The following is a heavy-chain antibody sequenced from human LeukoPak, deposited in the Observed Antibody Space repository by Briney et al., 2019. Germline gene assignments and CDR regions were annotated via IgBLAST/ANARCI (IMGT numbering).Heavy chain of an antibody. V-gene: IGHV3-73*01. CDR2: IRSKANSYAT. J-gene: IGHJ4*02. CDR1: GFTFSGSA. Sequence: GGSLRLSCAASGFTFSGSAMHWVRQASGKGLEWVGRIRSKANSYATAYAASVKGRFAISRDDSKNTAYLQMNSLKTEDTAVYYCTRLGGTDYWGQGTLVTVSS. CDR3: TRLGGTDY. D-gene: IGHD2-15*01.